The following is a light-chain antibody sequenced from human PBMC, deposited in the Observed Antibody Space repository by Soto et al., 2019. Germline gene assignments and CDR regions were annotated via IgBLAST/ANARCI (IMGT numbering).Light chain of an antibody. CDR3: NSYTSKSTGV. CDR1: SSDVGGYNY. V-gene: IGLV2-11*01. CDR2: DVS. J-gene: IGLJ1*01. Sequence: QSVLTQPRSVSGSPGQSVTISCTGTSSDVGGYNYVSWYQQHPGKAPKLMIYDVSKRPSGVPDRFSGSKSGNTASLTISGLQAEDEADYYCNSYTSKSTGVFGTGTKVTVL.